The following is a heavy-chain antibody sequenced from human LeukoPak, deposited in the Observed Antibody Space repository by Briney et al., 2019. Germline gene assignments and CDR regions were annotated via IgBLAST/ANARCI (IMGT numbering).Heavy chain of an antibody. CDR1: GFTFSNYA. J-gene: IGHJ4*02. V-gene: IGHV3-23*01. CDR2: IFGSRSGNT. CDR3: AKGHLDRSGYPYFDS. D-gene: IGHD3-22*01. Sequence: SGGSLRLSCAASGFTFSNYAMSWVRQAPGKGLEWVSGIFGSRSGNTYYADSVKGRFTISRDDSKSTLYLQMNSLGAGDTAVYYCAKGHLDRSGYPYFDSWGQGVLVTVSS.